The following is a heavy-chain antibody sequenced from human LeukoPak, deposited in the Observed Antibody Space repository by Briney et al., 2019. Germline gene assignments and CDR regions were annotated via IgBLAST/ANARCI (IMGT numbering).Heavy chain of an antibody. J-gene: IGHJ3*02. CDR1: GGSISSYY. Sequence: SETLSLTCSVSGGSISSYYCSWIRQPPRKGQEWVGYIYYTGTTNYTTSPKSRDTISLDTPKNTFSLQLKSVTPPHTAAYYCARDIPHYYDSSGYSPTDAFDIWGQATMVTVSS. CDR2: IYYTGTT. V-gene: IGHV4-59*12. CDR3: ARDIPHYYDSSGYSPTDAFDI. D-gene: IGHD3-22*01.